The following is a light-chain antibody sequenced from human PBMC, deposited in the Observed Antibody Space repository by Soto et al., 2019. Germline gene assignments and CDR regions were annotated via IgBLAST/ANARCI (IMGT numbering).Light chain of an antibody. CDR3: AAWDDSLSGPV. Sequence: QSVLTQPPSASGTPGQRVTISCSGSSSNSGSNYVYWYQQLPGTAPKLLIYSNNQRPSGVPDRFSGSKSGTSASLAISGLRYEDEADYYCAAWDDSLSGPVFGGGTKLTVL. J-gene: IGLJ2*01. CDR1: SSNSGSNY. CDR2: SNN. V-gene: IGLV1-47*02.